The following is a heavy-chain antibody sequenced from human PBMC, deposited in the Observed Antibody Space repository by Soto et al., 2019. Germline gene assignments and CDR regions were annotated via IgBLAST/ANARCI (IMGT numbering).Heavy chain of an antibody. CDR1: GCTFSSYS. V-gene: IGHV3-48*02. CDR3: ARDQFVVVRAAEDYYYYYGMDV. CDR2: ISSSSSTI. Sequence: PGGSLRLSCAASGCTFSSYSMNWVRQAPGKGLEWVSYISSSSSTIYYADSVKGRFTISRDNAKNSLYLQMNSLRDEDTAVYYCARDQFVVVRAAEDYYYYYGMDVWGQGTTVTVSS. D-gene: IGHD2-15*01. J-gene: IGHJ6*02.